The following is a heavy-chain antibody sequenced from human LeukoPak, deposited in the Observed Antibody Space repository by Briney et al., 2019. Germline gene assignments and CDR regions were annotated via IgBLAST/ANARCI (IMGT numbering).Heavy chain of an antibody. D-gene: IGHD3/OR15-3a*01. J-gene: IGHJ6*02. V-gene: IGHV3-74*01. CDR2: IKSDGSST. CDR1: GFTFSNNW. Sequence: PGGSLRLSCAASGFTFSNNWMHWVRQAPGKGLVWVSRIKSDGSSTSYADSVEGRFTISRDNAMNTLYLQMSSLRAEDTDVYYCASGRYYYGMDVWGQGTTVTVSS. CDR3: ASGRYYYGMDV.